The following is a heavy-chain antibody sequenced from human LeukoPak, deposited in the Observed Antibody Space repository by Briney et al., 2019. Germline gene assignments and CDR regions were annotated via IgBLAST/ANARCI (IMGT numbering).Heavy chain of an antibody. Sequence: GGSLRLSCAASGFTFSDYYMTWIRQAPGKGLEWVSYISSSSNNIHYANSVRGRFTISRDNAKNSVYLQMNSLRAEDTAVYYCARGGLTTPYTLRFWGQGTLVTVSS. CDR3: ARGGLTTPYTLRF. D-gene: IGHD4-11*01. CDR1: GFTFSDYY. CDR2: ISSSSNNI. V-gene: IGHV3-11*04. J-gene: IGHJ4*02.